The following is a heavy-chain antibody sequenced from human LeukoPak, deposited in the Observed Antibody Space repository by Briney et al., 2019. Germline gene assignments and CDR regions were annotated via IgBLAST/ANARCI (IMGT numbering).Heavy chain of an antibody. CDR2: IIPIFGTA. CDR1: GGTFSSYA. Sequence: SVKVSCKASGGTFSSYAISWVRQAPGQGLEWMGGIIPIFGTANYAQKLQGRVTITADESTSTAYMELSSLRSEDTAVYYCARARGIGGYSYLTGWFDPWGQGTLVTVSS. CDR3: ARARGIGGYSYLTGWFDP. J-gene: IGHJ5*02. V-gene: IGHV1-69*13. D-gene: IGHD5-18*01.